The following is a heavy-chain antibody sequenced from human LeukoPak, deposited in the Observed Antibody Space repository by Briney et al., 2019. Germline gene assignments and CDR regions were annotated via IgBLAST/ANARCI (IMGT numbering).Heavy chain of an antibody. D-gene: IGHD6-19*01. V-gene: IGHV3-21*01. CDR3: ARQQWLVHDFDY. Sequence: ETLSLTCAVSGYSIIRGYYWGWIRQPPGKGLEWVSSISSSSSYIYYADSVKGRFTISRDNAKNSLYLQMNSLRAEDTAVYYCARQQWLVHDFDYWGQGTLVTVSS. CDR1: GYSIIRGYY. CDR2: ISSSSSYI. J-gene: IGHJ4*02.